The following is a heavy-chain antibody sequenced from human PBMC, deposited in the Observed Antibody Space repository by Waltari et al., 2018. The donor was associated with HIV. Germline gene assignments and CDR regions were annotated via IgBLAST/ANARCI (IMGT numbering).Heavy chain of an antibody. Sequence: QVQLQESGPGLVKPSQTLSLTCTVSGGSISSGCYYWSWIRQHPGKGLEWIGYIYYSGSTYYNPSLKSRVTISVDTSKNQFSLKLSSVTAADTAVYYCARDHTRSSTSWERFDPWGQGTLVTVSS. CDR3: ARDHTRSSTSWERFDP. CDR1: GGSISSGCYY. D-gene: IGHD2-2*01. J-gene: IGHJ5*02. CDR2: IYYSGST. V-gene: IGHV4-31*03.